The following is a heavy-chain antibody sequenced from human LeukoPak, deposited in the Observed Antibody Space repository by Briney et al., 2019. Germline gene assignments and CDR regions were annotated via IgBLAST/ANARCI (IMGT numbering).Heavy chain of an antibody. V-gene: IGHV4-39*01. CDR2: IYYSGNT. CDR1: GVSVSSSNSY. CDR3: ARQTGSGLFILP. D-gene: IGHD3/OR15-3a*01. Sequence: SETLSLTCTVSGVSVSSSNSYWGWIRQPPGKGLEWIGSIYYSGNTYYNASLKSQVSISIDTSKNQFSLRLTSVTAADTAAYYCARQTGSGLFILPGGQGTLVTVSS. J-gene: IGHJ4*02.